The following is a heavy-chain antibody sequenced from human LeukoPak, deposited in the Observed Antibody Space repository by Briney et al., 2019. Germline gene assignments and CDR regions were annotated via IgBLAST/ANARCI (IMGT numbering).Heavy chain of an antibody. CDR2: IYYSGST. CDR3: ARDRERGWFDP. Sequence: PSETLSLTCTVSGGSISSYYWSWIRQPPGKGLEWIGYIYYSGSTNYNPYLKSRVTISVDTSKNQFSLKLSSVTAADTAVYYCARDRERGWFDPWGQGTLVTVSS. D-gene: IGHD3-16*01. CDR1: GGSISSYY. J-gene: IGHJ5*02. V-gene: IGHV4-59*01.